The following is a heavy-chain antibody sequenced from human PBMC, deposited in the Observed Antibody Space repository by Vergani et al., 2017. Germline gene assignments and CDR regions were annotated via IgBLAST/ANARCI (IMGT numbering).Heavy chain of an antibody. Sequence: QVKLQESGPGLVKPSETLSLTCTVSGDSVNSYYWSWIRQPPGKGLEWMGYVSFRGDTLYDPSVKGRMTISLNTSSNQFSLTLTSVTAADTAVYYCASDTHSGQRADRWGQGILVTVTS. D-gene: IGHD6-19*01. CDR1: GDSVNSYY. CDR3: ASDTHSGQRADR. V-gene: IGHV4-59*02. CDR2: VSFRGDT. J-gene: IGHJ5*02.